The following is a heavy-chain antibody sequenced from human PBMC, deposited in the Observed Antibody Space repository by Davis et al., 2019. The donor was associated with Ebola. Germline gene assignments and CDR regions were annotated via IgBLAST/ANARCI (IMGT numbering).Heavy chain of an antibody. CDR1: GYTFTGYY. CDR3: ARGGGIAAAGAIDY. D-gene: IGHD6-13*01. V-gene: IGHV1-2*04. J-gene: IGHJ4*02. Sequence: AASVKVSCKASGYTFTGYYMHWVRKAPGQGLEWMGWINPNSGGTKYAQKFQDWVTMTRDTSFTTAYMELSRLRSDDTAVYYCARGGGIAAAGAIDYWGQGTLVTVSS. CDR2: INPNSGGT.